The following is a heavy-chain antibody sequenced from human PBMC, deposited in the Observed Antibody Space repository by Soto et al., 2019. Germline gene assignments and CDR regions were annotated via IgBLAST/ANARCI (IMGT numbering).Heavy chain of an antibody. CDR3: AKSRYSDSSGDFYDY. CDR1: AFTVNNYA. V-gene: IGHV3-23*01. Sequence: EVQLLESGGGLVQPGGSLSPSCAASAFTVNNYAMSWVRQAPGKGLEWVSGIGGSGRTTYYADSVKGRFTISRDNSNNTLFLQMNSLRAEDTAVYYCAKSRYSDSSGDFYDYWGQGTLVTVSS. J-gene: IGHJ4*02. D-gene: IGHD3-22*01. CDR2: IGGSGRTT.